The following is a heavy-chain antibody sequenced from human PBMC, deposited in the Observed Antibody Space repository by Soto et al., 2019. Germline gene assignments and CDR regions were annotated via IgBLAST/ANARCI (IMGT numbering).Heavy chain of an antibody. J-gene: IGHJ5*02. Sequence: QVQLVQSGAEVKKPGSSVKVSCKASGGTFSSYAISWVRQAPGQGLEWMGGIIPILGTANYAQKFQGSVMITADESTSTACMELSSMRSEDKAVYYCAREPGSSRGFDPWGQGTLVTVSS. CDR2: IIPILGTA. CDR1: GGTFSSYA. D-gene: IGHD6-13*01. V-gene: IGHV1-69*01. CDR3: AREPGSSRGFDP.